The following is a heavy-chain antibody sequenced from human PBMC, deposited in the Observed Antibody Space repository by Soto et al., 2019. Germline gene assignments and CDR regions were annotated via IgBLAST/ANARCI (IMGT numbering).Heavy chain of an antibody. D-gene: IGHD3-10*01. Sequence: PPGKGLEWIGEINHSGSTNYNPSLKSRVTISVDTSKNQFSLKLSSVTAADTAAYYCAKHLWYGESVFDPWGQGTLVTVSS. J-gene: IGHJ5*02. CDR3: AKHLWYGESVFDP. V-gene: IGHV4-34*01. CDR2: INHSGST.